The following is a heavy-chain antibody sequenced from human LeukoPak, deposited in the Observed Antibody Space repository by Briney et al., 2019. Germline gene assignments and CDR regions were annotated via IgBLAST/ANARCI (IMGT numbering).Heavy chain of an antibody. D-gene: IGHD4-17*01. CDR3: ARDLVTVTKGYDI. CDR1: DDSFSSHY. Sequence: SETLSLTCAVSDDSFSSHYWTWIRQPPGKGLEWIGYISYIGSTNYNPSLKSRVTISIDTSKNEFSLKLTSVTAADTAVYYCARDLVTVTKGYDIWGQGTMVTVSS. J-gene: IGHJ3*02. V-gene: IGHV4-59*11. CDR2: ISYIGST.